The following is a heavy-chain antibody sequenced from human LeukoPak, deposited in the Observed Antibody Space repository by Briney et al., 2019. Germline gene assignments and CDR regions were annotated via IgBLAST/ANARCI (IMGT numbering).Heavy chain of an antibody. J-gene: IGHJ4*02. CDR2: INPSGGST. CDR3: AQDARVSRGYYYDGQIDY. D-gene: IGHD3-22*01. V-gene: IGHV1-46*01. Sequence: ASVKVSCKASGYTFTSYYMHWVRQAPGQGLEWMGIINPSGGSTSYAQKFQGRVTMNRDTSTSTVYMELSSLRSEDTAVYYCAQDARVSRGYYYDGQIDYWGRGILVTVSS. CDR1: GYTFTSYY.